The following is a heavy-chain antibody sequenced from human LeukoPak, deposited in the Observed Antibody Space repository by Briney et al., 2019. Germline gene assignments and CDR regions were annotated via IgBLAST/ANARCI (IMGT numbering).Heavy chain of an antibody. CDR2: ISERGGST. CDR3: AKRGVVIRGILVIGYHQEAYHYDF. D-gene: IGHD3-10*01. CDR1: GVTFSNYA. Sequence: GGALRLSCADSGVTFSNYAMTRVREAPGKGLGWVSYISERGGSTTYADSVKGRFTISRDTSLNTLYLQMNNLRAEDTAVYFCAKRGVVIRGILVIGYHQEAYHYDFWGQGVLVTVSS. V-gene: IGHV3-23*01. J-gene: IGHJ4*02.